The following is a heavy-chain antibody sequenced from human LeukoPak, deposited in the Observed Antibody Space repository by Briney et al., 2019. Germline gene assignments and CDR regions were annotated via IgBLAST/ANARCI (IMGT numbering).Heavy chain of an antibody. CDR2: ISGTGGST. D-gene: IGHD3-22*01. CDR3: AKGPDSSGYYDFSEFDY. V-gene: IGHV3-23*01. Sequence: GGSLRLSCAASGFTFSSSAMSWVRQAPGKGLEWVSAISGTGGSTYYADSVKGRFTISRDYSKNTLYLQMNSLRAEDTAVYYCAKGPDSSGYYDFSEFDYWGQGTLVTVSS. J-gene: IGHJ4*02. CDR1: GFTFSSSA.